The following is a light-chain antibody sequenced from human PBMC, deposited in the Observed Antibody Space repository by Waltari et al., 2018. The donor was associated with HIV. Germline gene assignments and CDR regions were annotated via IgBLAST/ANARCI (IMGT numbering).Light chain of an antibody. Sequence: SYVLTQPPSVSVAPGKTARITCGGNNIGSKGVHWYQQKPGQAPVLVIYYDSHRPSGIPARLSGSKSGNTATLTISRVEAGDEADYYCQLWDGTGDHPGVFGTGTQVTVL. J-gene: IGLJ1*01. CDR2: YDS. CDR1: NIGSKG. CDR3: QLWDGTGDHPGV. V-gene: IGLV3-21*04.